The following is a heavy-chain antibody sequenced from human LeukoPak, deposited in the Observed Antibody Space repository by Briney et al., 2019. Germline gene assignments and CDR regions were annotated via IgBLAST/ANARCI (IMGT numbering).Heavy chain of an antibody. CDR2: IKQDGSEN. D-gene: IGHD6-6*01. CDR1: GFIISTYY. CDR3: ARAQQLVQDY. J-gene: IGHJ4*02. V-gene: IGHV3-7*01. Sequence: GGSLRLSCAASGFIISTYYMTWVRQAPGKGLEWVAGIKQDGSENYYVDSVKGRFTVSRDNSKNSLYLQMNSLRAEDTAVYYCARAQQLVQDYWGQGTLVTVSS.